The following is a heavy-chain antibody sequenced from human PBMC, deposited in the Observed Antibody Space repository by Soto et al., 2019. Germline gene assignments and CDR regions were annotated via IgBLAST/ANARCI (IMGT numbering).Heavy chain of an antibody. J-gene: IGHJ6*02. Sequence: GGSLRLSCAASGFTCSSYWMSWVRQAPAKGLEWVANIKQDGSEKYYVDSVKGRFTISRDNAKNSLYLQMNSLRAEDTAVYYCAREDTPSYGSGSYLHYYYCCMHVCGQGTTGAVSS. CDR2: IKQDGSEK. CDR1: GFTCSSYW. V-gene: IGHV3-7*03. CDR3: AREDTPSYGSGSYLHYYYCCMHV. D-gene: IGHD3-10*01.